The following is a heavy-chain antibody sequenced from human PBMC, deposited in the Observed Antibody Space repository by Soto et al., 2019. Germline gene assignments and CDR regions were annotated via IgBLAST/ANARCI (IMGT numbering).Heavy chain of an antibody. V-gene: IGHV3-43*01. D-gene: IGHD6-19*01. CDR3: AKSSGWSNDEYFDY. Sequence: GGSLRLSCAASGFTFDDYTMYWVRQAPGKGLEWVSLISWDGGSTYYADSVKGRFTISRDNSKNSLYLQMNSLRTEDTALYYCAKSSGWSNDEYFDYWGQGTLVTVSS. CDR2: ISWDGGST. J-gene: IGHJ4*02. CDR1: GFTFDDYT.